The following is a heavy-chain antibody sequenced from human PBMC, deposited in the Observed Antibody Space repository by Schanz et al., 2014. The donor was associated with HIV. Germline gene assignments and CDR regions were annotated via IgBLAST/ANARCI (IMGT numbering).Heavy chain of an antibody. J-gene: IGHJ4*02. Sequence: EVQLLESGGGLVQPGGSLRLSCEASGFSFSSFSMNWVRQAPGKGLEWVSSIGSGGGYKYYADSVNGRFTISRDNAKNSLHLQMSRLGAEDTAVYYCARDLHDCGDARTDYWGQGILVTVSS. CDR3: ARDLHDCGDARTDY. V-gene: IGHV3-21*06. CDR1: GFSFSSFS. D-gene: IGHD4-17*01. CDR2: IGSGGGYK.